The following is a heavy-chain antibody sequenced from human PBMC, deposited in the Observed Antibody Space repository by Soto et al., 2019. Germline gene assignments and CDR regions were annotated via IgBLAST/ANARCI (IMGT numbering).Heavy chain of an antibody. Sequence: SETLSLTCAVSGGSISSGGYSWSWIRQPPGKGLEWIGYIYHSGSTYYNPSLKSRVTISVDRSKNQFSLELSSVTAADTAVYYCARGMTTVTTSTFDYWGRGTLVTVSS. V-gene: IGHV4-30-2*01. CDR2: IYHSGST. CDR1: GGSISSGGYS. CDR3: ARGMTTVTTSTFDY. D-gene: IGHD4-17*01. J-gene: IGHJ4*02.